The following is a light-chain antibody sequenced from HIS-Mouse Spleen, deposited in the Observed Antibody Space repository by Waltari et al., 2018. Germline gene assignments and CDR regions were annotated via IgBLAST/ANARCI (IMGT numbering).Light chain of an antibody. V-gene: IGLV2-23*03. J-gene: IGLJ3*02. Sequence: HSALTQPASVSGSPGQSITISRTGTSSDFGSYNLVPLYQQHPGKAPKLMIYEGSKRPSGVSNRFSGSKSGNTASLTISGLQAEDEADYYCCSYAGSSTFRVFGGGTKLTVL. CDR2: EGS. CDR3: CSYAGSSTFRV. CDR1: SSDFGSYNL.